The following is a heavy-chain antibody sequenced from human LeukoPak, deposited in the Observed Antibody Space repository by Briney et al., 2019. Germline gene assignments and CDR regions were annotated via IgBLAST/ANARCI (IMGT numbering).Heavy chain of an antibody. Sequence: GGSLRLSCAASGFTFSSYTMSWVRQAPGKGLEWVSAISGSGGSTYYADSVKGRFTISRDNSKNTLYLQMNSLRAEDTAVYYCAKTVFGYQLLSSYYFDYWGQGTLVTVSS. D-gene: IGHD2-2*01. J-gene: IGHJ4*02. V-gene: IGHV3-23*01. CDR2: ISGSGGST. CDR3: AKTVFGYQLLSSYYFDY. CDR1: GFTFSSYT.